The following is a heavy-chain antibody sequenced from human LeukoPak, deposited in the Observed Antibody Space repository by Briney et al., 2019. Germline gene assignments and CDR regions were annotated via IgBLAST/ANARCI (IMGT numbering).Heavy chain of an antibody. CDR1: GYTFTSYG. CDR2: ISAYNGNT. J-gene: IGHJ4*02. D-gene: IGHD2-15*01. CDR3: ARVECSGGSCYPSMDY. Sequence: ASVKVSCKASGYTFTSYGISWVRQAPGQGGEWMGWISAYNGNTNYAQKLQGRVTMTTDTSTSTAYMELRSLRSDDTAVYYCARVECSGGSCYPSMDYWGQGTLVTVSS. V-gene: IGHV1-18*01.